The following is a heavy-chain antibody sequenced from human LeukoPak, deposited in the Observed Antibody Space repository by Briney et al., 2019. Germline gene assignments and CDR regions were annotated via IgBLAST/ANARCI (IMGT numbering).Heavy chain of an antibody. V-gene: IGHV3-23*01. Sequence: GGSLRLSCAASGFTFTNFAMNWVRQAPGKGLEWVSSISESGDDTAYADSVKGRFTISRDNSRNTLYLQMISLRAEDTAVYYCARSYSSGWYRGSRYFDYWGQGTLVTVSS. CDR1: GFTFTNFA. J-gene: IGHJ4*02. CDR3: ARSYSSGWYRGSRYFDY. CDR2: ISESGDDT. D-gene: IGHD6-19*01.